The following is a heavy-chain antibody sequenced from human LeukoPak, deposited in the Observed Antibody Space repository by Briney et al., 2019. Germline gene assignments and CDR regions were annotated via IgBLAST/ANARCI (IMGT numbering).Heavy chain of an antibody. Sequence: SETLSLTCTVSGGSISSYYWSWIRQPPGKGLEGIGYIYYSGSTNYNPSLTSRGTISVDTSKNQVSPKLSSVTAADTAVYYCARERNYGGNSGNWFDPWGQGTLVTVSS. CDR3: ARERNYGGNSGNWFDP. D-gene: IGHD4-23*01. CDR2: IYYSGST. CDR1: GGSISSYY. J-gene: IGHJ5*02. V-gene: IGHV4-59*01.